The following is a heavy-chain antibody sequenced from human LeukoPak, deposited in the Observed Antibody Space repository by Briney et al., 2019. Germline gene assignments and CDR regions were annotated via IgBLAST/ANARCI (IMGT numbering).Heavy chain of an antibody. CDR2: ISSSGSTI. Sequence: GGSLRLSCAASGFTFSDYYMSWIRQAPGKGLEWVSYISSSGSTIYYADSVKGRFTIPRDNAKNSLYLQMNSLRAEDTAVYYCATEGNRDAFDIRGQGTMVTVSS. D-gene: IGHD1-14*01. CDR1: GFTFSDYY. J-gene: IGHJ3*02. V-gene: IGHV3-11*01. CDR3: ATEGNRDAFDI.